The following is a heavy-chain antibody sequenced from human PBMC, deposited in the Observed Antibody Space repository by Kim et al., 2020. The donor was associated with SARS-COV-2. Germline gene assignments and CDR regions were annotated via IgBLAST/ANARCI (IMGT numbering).Heavy chain of an antibody. J-gene: IGHJ4*02. CDR3: ARSALPLLLPGCYFDY. D-gene: IGHD2-15*01. V-gene: IGHV1-69*01. Sequence: KFQGRVTITADASTSTAYMELSSLRSEDTAVYYCARSALPLLLPGCYFDYWGQGTLVTVSS.